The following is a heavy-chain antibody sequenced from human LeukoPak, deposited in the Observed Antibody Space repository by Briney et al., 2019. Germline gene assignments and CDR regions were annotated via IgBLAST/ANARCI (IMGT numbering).Heavy chain of an antibody. D-gene: IGHD3-22*01. CDR3: AREGRYYDSSGYSEN. Sequence: SVKVSCKASGGTFSSYAISWARQAPGQGLEWMGRIIPILGIANYAQKFQGRVTITADKSTSTAYMELSSLRSEDTAVYYCAREGRYYDSSGYSENWGQGTLVTVSS. CDR2: IIPILGIA. J-gene: IGHJ4*02. V-gene: IGHV1-69*04. CDR1: GGTFSSYA.